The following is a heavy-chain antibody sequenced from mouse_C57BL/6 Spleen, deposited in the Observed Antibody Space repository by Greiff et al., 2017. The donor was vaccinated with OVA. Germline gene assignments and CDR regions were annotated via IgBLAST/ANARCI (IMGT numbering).Heavy chain of an antibody. Sequence: QVQLQQPGAELVKPGASVKLSCKASGYTFTSYWMQWVKQRPGQGLEWIGEIDPSDSYTNYNQKFKGKATLTVDTSSSTAYMQLSSLTSEDSAVYYCARGTYYSNYVNFDYWGQGTTLTVSS. CDR2: IDPSDSYT. V-gene: IGHV1-50*01. J-gene: IGHJ2*01. CDR3: ARGTYYSNYVNFDY. CDR1: GYTFTSYW. D-gene: IGHD2-5*01.